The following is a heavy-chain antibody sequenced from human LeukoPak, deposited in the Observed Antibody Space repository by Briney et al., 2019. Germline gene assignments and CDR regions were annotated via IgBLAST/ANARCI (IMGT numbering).Heavy chain of an antibody. CDR3: VGGAPNWGFDF. J-gene: IGHJ4*02. V-gene: IGHV1-8*01. CDR1: KYTFTNYD. D-gene: IGHD7-27*01. CDR2: MSPNSGNT. Sequence: ASVKVSCKASKYTFTNYDINGVRQATGHGLEWLGWMSPNSGNTGYAQKFQGRVAMTRDTPISTAYMELSSLTSEDTAVYFCVGGAPNWGFDFWGQGTRVTVSS.